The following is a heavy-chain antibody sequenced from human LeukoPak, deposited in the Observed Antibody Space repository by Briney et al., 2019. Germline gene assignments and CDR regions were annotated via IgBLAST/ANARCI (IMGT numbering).Heavy chain of an antibody. CDR2: IHPDNGRT. Sequence: ASVKVSCKASGYTFTGSYMHWVRQAPGQGLEWMGWIHPDNGRTNYAQKLQGRVTMTRDTSINTAYMELRSLSSDDTAVYFCARGSIGEWLLGDYWGQGTPVTVSS. J-gene: IGHJ4*02. CDR3: ARGSIGEWLLGDY. D-gene: IGHD3-3*01. CDR1: GYTFTGSY. V-gene: IGHV1-2*02.